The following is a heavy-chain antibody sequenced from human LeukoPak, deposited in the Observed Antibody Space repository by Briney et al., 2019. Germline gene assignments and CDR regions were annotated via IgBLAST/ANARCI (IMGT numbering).Heavy chain of an antibody. CDR3: AKGVSAVSS. CDR1: GFTFDDYA. J-gene: IGHJ5*02. D-gene: IGHD2-8*01. V-gene: IGHV3-9*01. Sequence: GGSLRLSCAASGFTFDDYAMHWVRQAPGKGLEWVSGISWNSGSIGYADSVKGRFTISRDNAKNSLYLQMNSLRAEDTAVYYCAKGVSAVSSWGQGTLVTVSS. CDR2: ISWNSGSI.